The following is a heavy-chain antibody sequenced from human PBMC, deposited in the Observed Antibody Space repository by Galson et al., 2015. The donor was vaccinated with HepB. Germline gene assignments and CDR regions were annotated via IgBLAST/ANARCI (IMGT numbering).Heavy chain of an antibody. V-gene: IGHV1-69*04. CDR1: GGTFSSYA. J-gene: IGHJ4*02. CDR3: ARDPLGGLSFFDY. CDR2: IIPILGIA. D-gene: IGHD3-16*02. Sequence: SVKVSCKASGGTFSSYAISWVRQAPGQGLEWMGRIIPILGIANYAQKFQGRVTITADKSTSTAYMELSSLRSEDTAVYYCARDPLGGLSFFDYWGQGTLVTVSS.